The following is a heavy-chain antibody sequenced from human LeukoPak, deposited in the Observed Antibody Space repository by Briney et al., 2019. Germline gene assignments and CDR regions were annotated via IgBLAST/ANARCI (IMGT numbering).Heavy chain of an antibody. CDR3: ARAENSGSGGLDP. CDR1: GFTFNIYS. D-gene: IGHD2-15*01. V-gene: IGHV3-21*01. J-gene: IGHJ5*02. Sequence: GGSLRLSCAASGFTFNIYSMNWVRQAPGKVLEWVSRITSSSHYIYYADSVKGRFTISRDNAKNSLYLDMSSLRADDTAVYYCARAENSGSGGLDPWGQGTLVTVSS. CDR2: ITSSSHYI.